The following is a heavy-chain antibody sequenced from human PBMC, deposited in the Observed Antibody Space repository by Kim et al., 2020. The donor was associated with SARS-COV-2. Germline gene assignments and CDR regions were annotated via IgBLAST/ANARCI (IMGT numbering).Heavy chain of an antibody. V-gene: IGHV1-2*06. CDR2: INPNSGGT. CDR3: ARKRYDFYGMDV. Sequence: ASVKVSCKASGYTFTGYYMHWVRQAPGQGLEWMGRINPNSGGTNYAQKFQGRVTMTRDTSISTAYMELSRLRSDDTAVYYCARKRYDFYGMDVWGQGTTVTVSS. J-gene: IGHJ6*02. D-gene: IGHD3-3*01. CDR1: GYTFTGYY.